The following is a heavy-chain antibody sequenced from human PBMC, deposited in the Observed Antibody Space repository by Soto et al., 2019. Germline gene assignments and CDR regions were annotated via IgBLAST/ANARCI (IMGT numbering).Heavy chain of an antibody. V-gene: IGHV4-59*01. CDR1: GGSISSYY. CDR2: IYYSGST. CDR3: ARARLGDYADY. J-gene: IGHJ4*02. Sequence: SETLSLTCTVSGGSISSYYWSWIRQPPGKGLEWIGYIYYSGSTNYNPSLKSRVTISVDTSKNQFSLKLSSVTAADTAVYYFARARLGDYADYWGQGTLVTAPQ. D-gene: IGHD4-17*01.